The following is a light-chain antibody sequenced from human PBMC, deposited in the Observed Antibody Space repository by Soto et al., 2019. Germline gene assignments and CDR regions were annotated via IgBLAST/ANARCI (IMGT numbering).Light chain of an antibody. CDR2: DTS. J-gene: IGLJ2*01. Sequence: QAALTQEPSLTVSPGGTVTLTCGSSTGAVTSGHYPYWFQQKPGQAPRTLIYDTSNKHSWTPARFSGSLLGGKAALTLSGAQPEDEAEYYCLLSYSGARSVVFGGGTKVTVL. V-gene: IGLV7-46*01. CDR1: TGAVTSGHY. CDR3: LLSYSGARSVV.